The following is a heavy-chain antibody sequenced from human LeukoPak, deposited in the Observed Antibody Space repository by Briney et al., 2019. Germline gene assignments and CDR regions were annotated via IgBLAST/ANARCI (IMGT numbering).Heavy chain of an antibody. CDR2: ISGYNGNT. J-gene: IGHJ4*02. V-gene: IGHV1-18*01. CDR1: GYTFTSYG. D-gene: IGHD3-3*01. Sequence: ASVKDSCKASGYTFTSYGISWVRQAPGQGLEWMGWISGYNGNTNYAQKFQGRVTMTTDASTSTAYMELRSLRSDDTAVYYCARDEWLVGPYFDYWGQGTLVTVSS. CDR3: ARDEWLVGPYFDY.